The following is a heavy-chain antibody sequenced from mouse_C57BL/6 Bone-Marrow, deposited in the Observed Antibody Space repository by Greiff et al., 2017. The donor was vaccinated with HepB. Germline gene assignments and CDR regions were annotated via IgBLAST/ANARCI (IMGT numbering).Heavy chain of an antibody. CDR1: GFNIKDDY. CDR2: IDPENGDT. V-gene: IGHV14-4*01. J-gene: IGHJ4*01. D-gene: IGHD2-5*01. Sequence: VQLKESGAELVRPGASVKLSCTASGFNIKDDYMHWVKQRPEQGLEWIGWIDPENGDTEYASKFQGKATITADTSSNTAYLQLSSLTSEDTAVYYCTTGPFYYSNYEDYAMDYWGQGTSVTVSS. CDR3: TTGPFYYSNYEDYAMDY.